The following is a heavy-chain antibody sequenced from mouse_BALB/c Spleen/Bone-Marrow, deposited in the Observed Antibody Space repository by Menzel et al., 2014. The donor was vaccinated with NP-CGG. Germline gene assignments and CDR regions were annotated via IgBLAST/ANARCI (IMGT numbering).Heavy chain of an antibody. J-gene: IGHJ1*01. CDR2: TNPYNDGT. CDR3: ARREDGYGTFYWYFDV. CDR1: GYTFTSYV. V-gene: IGHV1-14*01. Sequence: VQLQQSGPELVKPGASVKMSCKASGYTFTSYVMHWVKQKPGQGLEWIGYTNPYNDGTKYNEKFKGKATLTSDKSSSTAYMELSSLTSEDSAVYYCARREDGYGTFYWYFDVWGAGTTVTVSS. D-gene: IGHD2-2*01.